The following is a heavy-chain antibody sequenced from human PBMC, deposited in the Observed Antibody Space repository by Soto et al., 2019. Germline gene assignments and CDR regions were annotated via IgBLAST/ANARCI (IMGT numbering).Heavy chain of an antibody. CDR3: ARGRYCLTGRCFPNWFDS. CDR1: GDSISSVDYF. CDR2: IYKSATT. Sequence: SETLSLTCSVSGDSISSVDYFWARIRQPPGQALEYIGYIYKSATTYYNPSFESRVAISLDTSKSQFSLNVTSVTAADTAVYFCARGRYCLTGRCFPNWFDSWGQGTLVPS. D-gene: IGHD2-15*01. J-gene: IGHJ5*01. V-gene: IGHV4-30-4*01.